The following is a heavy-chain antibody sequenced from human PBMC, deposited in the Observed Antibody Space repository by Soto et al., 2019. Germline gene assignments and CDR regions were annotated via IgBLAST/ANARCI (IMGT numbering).Heavy chain of an antibody. CDR1: GYSFTSYW. D-gene: IGHD4-17*01. CDR2: IYPGDSDT. CDR3: ARHLGDPRYYYYGMDV. Sequence: GESLKISCKGSGYSFTSYWIGWVRQMPGKGLELMGIIYPGDSDTRYSPSFQGQVTISADKSISTAYLQWSSLKASDTAMYYCARHLGDPRYYYYGMDVWAQGTTVTVSS. J-gene: IGHJ6*02. V-gene: IGHV5-51*01.